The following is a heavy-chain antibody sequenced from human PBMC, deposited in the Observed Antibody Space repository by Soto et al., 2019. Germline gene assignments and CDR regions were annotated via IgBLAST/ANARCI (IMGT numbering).Heavy chain of an antibody. V-gene: IGHV3-23*01. J-gene: IGHJ4*02. CDR2: ISGVDHST. Sequence: QLLESGGGLVQTGGSLRLSCAASGFTFNNYAMSWVRQAPGKGLEWVSAISGVDHSTYYSDSVNGRFTISRDNSRSKLFLQMNSMRVEDSAIYYCAKSQASTFYPVDCWCQGSLVTVAS. CDR1: GFTFNNYA. CDR3: AKSQASTFYPVDC. D-gene: IGHD3-3*02.